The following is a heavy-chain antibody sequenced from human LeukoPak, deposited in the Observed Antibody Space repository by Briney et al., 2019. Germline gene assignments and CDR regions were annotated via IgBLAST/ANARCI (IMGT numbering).Heavy chain of an antibody. D-gene: IGHD6-13*01. CDR1: GYTFTSYG. CDR3: ATGPSNQLAPFDY. CDR2: ISGYNGNT. J-gene: IGHJ4*02. V-gene: IGHV1-18*01. Sequence: ASVKVSCKTSGYTFTSYGVSWVRQAPGQGLEWMGWISGYNGNTNYAQNYRGRVTMTIDTSTDTAYMELSSLRSEDTAVYYCATGPSNQLAPFDYWGQGTLVTVSS.